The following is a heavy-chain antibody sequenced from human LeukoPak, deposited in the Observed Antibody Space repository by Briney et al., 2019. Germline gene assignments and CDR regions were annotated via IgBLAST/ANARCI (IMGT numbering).Heavy chain of an antibody. CDR3: ARESAGGY. CDR2: INSDGSTT. J-gene: IGHJ4*02. CDR1: GFTFSSYW. V-gene: IGHV3-74*01. Sequence: PGGSLRLSCAASGFTFSSYWMHWVRQAPGKGLMWVSHINSDGSTTTYADSVKGRFTISRDNAKDSLYLQMNAVGVEDTAVYYCARESAGGYWGQGTLVTVSS. D-gene: IGHD3-10*01.